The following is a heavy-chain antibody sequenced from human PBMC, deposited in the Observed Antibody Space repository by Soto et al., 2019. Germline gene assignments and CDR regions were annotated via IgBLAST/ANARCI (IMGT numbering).Heavy chain of an antibody. V-gene: IGHV3-48*03. CDR3: AREGLCGPDCYFFEY. CDR2: INYSGSNI. D-gene: IGHD2-21*02. Sequence: EVQLVESGGGLVEPGGSLRLSCAASGFTFSNYEMYWVRQAPGKGLEWVSKINYSGSNIYYSESVKGRFTISRDNAKNSLYLQMTSLTDENPPVYYCAREGLCGPDCYFFEYWGPGTLVTVSS. J-gene: IGHJ4*02. CDR1: GFTFSNYE.